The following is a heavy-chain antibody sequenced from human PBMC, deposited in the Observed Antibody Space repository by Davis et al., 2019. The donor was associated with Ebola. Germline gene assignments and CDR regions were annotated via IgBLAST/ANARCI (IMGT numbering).Heavy chain of an antibody. CDR3: ARLGWDYDFWSGYYTDYYYYGMDV. V-gene: IGHV4-61*08. CDR1: GGSISSGGYS. J-gene: IGHJ6*02. Sequence: SETLSLTCAVSGGSISSGGYSWSWIRQPPGKGLEWIGYIYYSGSTNYNPSLKRRVTISVDTSKNQFSLKLSSVTAADTAVYYCARLGWDYDFWSGYYTDYYYYGMDVWGQGTTVTVSS. CDR2: IYYSGST. D-gene: IGHD3-3*01.